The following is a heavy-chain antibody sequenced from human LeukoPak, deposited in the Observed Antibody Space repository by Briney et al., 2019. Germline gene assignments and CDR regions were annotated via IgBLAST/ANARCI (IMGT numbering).Heavy chain of an antibody. CDR1: GFTFVSKW. CDR2: IKKDGSER. D-gene: IGHD3-3*01. CDR3: SWSAEAD. J-gene: IGHJ4*02. V-gene: IGHV3-7*01. Sequence: GGSLRLSCAASGFTFVSKWMSWVRRAPGKGLEWVADIKKDGSERYYVDSVKGRFTISRDNAKNSVFLQMNSLRAEDAGVYYCSWSAEADWGQGTLVTVSS.